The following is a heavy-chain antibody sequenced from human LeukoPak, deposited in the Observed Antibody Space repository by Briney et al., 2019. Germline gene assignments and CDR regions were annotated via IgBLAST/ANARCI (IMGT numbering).Heavy chain of an antibody. D-gene: IGHD3-22*01. CDR3: ARGLDSYDSSGQFVY. CDR1: GVSISSSSYY. Sequence: SETLSLTCTVSGVSISSSSYYWGWIRQPPGKGLEWIGSIHYSGSTYFNPSLKSRVTIFVDTSKNQFSLKLSSVTAADTAVYYCARGLDSYDSSGQFVYWGQGTLVTVSS. V-gene: IGHV4-39*01. J-gene: IGHJ4*02. CDR2: IHYSGST.